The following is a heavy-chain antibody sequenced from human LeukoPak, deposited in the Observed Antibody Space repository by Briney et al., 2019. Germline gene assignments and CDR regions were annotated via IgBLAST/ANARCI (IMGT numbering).Heavy chain of an antibody. V-gene: IGHV3-23*01. J-gene: IGHJ4*02. Sequence: GGSLRLSCAASGFTFSSYAMSWVRQAPGKGLEWVSAISGSGGSTYYADSVKGRFTISRDNAKNSLYLQVNSLSDEDTAVYYCARGGYSGSYFDYWGQGTLITVSS. CDR1: GFTFSSYA. CDR2: ISGSGGST. CDR3: ARGGYSGSYFDY. D-gene: IGHD1-26*01.